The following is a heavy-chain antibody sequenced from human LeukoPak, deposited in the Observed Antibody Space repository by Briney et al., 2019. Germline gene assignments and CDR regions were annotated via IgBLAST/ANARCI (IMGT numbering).Heavy chain of an antibody. CDR2: IGSGSTYI. Sequence: GGSLRLSCAASGFTFSRYSMNWVRQAPGKGLEWVLSIGSGSTYIYYADSVKGRFTISRDNARNSLFLQINSLRAEDTAVYYCARAPGGYDFYMDVWGKGTTVTVSS. D-gene: IGHD1-26*01. J-gene: IGHJ6*03. CDR1: GFTFSRYS. V-gene: IGHV3-21*03. CDR3: ARAPGGYDFYMDV.